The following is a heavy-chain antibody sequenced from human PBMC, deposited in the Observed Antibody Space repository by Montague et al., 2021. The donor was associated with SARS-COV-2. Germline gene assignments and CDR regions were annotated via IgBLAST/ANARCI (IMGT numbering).Heavy chain of an antibody. J-gene: IGHJ6*02. CDR3: AREPFSPLYYYYYGMDV. Sequence: TLSLTCTVSGGSISSGSYYWSWIRQPVGKGLEWIGRIYTSGSTNYNPSLKSRVTISVDTSKNQFSLKLSSVTAADTAVYYCAREPFSPLYYYYYGMDVWGQGTTVTVSS. CDR2: IYTSGST. D-gene: IGHD3-3*02. V-gene: IGHV4-61*02. CDR1: GGSISSGSYY.